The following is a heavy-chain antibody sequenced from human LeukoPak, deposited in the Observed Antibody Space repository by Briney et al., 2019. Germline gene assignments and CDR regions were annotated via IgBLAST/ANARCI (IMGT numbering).Heavy chain of an antibody. CDR3: AKGEADPVLFDY. CDR1: GGSISSHY. CDR2: IYYSGST. J-gene: IGHJ4*02. Sequence: SETLSLTCTVSGGSISSHYWSCLRQPPGKGLEWIGYIYYSGSTKYNPSLKSRVTISIDMSKDQFSLNLSSVTAADTAMYYCAKGEADPVLFDYWGQGTLVTVSS. V-gene: IGHV4-59*11. D-gene: IGHD6-6*01.